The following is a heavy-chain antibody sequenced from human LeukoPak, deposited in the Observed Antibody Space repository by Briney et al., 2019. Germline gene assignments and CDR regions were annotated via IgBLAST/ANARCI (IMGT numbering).Heavy chain of an antibody. CDR3: ARAGGYDYVWGSYRYDY. V-gene: IGHV1-69*05. CDR1: GGTFSSYA. J-gene: IGHJ4*02. Sequence: SVKVSCKASGGTFSSYAISWVRQAPGQGLEWMRRIIPIFGTANYAQKFQGRVTITTDESTSTAYMELSSLRSEDTAVYYCARAGGYDYVWGSYRYDYWGQGTLVTVSS. D-gene: IGHD3-16*02. CDR2: IIPIFGTA.